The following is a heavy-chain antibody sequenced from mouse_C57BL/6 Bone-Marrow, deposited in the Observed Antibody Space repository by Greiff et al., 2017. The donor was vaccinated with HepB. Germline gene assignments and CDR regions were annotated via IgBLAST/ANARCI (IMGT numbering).Heavy chain of an antibody. J-gene: IGHJ4*01. CDR1: GYAFSSSW. CDR3: ARGYVWDQGYYGMDY. V-gene: IGHV1-82*01. D-gene: IGHD2-10*02. Sequence: VKLVESGPELVKPGASVKISCKASGYAFSSSWMNWVKQRPGKGLEWIGRIYPGDGDTNYNGKFKGKATLTADKSSSTAYMQLSSLTSEDSAVYFCARGYVWDQGYYGMDYGGQGKAVTVSA. CDR2: IYPGDGDT.